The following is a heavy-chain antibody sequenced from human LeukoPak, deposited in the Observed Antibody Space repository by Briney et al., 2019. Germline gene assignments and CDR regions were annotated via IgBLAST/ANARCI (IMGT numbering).Heavy chain of an antibody. J-gene: IGHJ4*02. CDR2: ISSRSSYI. D-gene: IGHD2-21*02. V-gene: IGHV3-21*01. Sequence: PGGSLRLSCTASDFNFNTYTIAWVRQAPGKGLEWVSSISSRSSYIYYADALRDRFSTSRDNAKNSVYLQMDGLRVEDTAVYYCAKIDDYYKRFDSWGQGTLVTVSS. CDR1: DFNFNTYT. CDR3: AKIDDYYKRFDS.